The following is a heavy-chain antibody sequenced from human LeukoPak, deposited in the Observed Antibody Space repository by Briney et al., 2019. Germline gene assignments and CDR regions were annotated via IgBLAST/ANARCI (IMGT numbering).Heavy chain of an antibody. CDR1: GFMFSTYW. CDR2: INWNGGST. V-gene: IGHV3-20*04. D-gene: IGHD3-10*01. Sequence: GGSLRLSCAASGFMFSTYWMSWVRQAPGKGLEWVSGINWNGGSTGYADSVKGRFTISRDNAKNSLYLQMNSLRAEDTAFYYCTRGAGSGYYFYMDVWGKGTTVTVSS. CDR3: TRGAGSGYYFYMDV. J-gene: IGHJ6*03.